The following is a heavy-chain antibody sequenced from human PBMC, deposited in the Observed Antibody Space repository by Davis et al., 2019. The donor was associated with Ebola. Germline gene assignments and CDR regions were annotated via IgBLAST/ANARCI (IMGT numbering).Heavy chain of an antibody. Sequence: GESLKISCDASGFTVRNTHMSWVRQAPGKGLEWVSGIYGGDTHYADSVKGRFTISRDNSKNTLHLQMNSLRVEDTAVYYCAKDAQSPAVAAIMDVWGQGTTVTVSS. D-gene: IGHD2-15*01. V-gene: IGHV3-53*01. CDR1: GFTVRNTH. J-gene: IGHJ6*02. CDR2: IYGGDT. CDR3: AKDAQSPAVAAIMDV.